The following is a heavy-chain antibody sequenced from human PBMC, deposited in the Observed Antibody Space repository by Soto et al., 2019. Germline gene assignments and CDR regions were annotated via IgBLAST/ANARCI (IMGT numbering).Heavy chain of an antibody. V-gene: IGHV3-74*01. CDR3: ARAVGYCSGGSCSTRGIDY. J-gene: IGHJ4*02. CDR2: INSDGSST. CDR1: GFTFSSYW. Sequence: GSLRLSCAASGFTFSSYWLHWVRHAPGKGLVWVSRINSDGSSTSYADSVKGRFTISRDNAKNTLYLQMNSLRAEDTAVYYCARAVGYCSGGSCSTRGIDYWGQGTLVTVSS. D-gene: IGHD2-15*01.